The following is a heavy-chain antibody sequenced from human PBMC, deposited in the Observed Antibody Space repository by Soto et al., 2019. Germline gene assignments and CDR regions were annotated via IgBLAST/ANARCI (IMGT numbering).Heavy chain of an antibody. CDR3: TTGNYGAYSDDAFDI. CDR2: IKTKTDGGTT. V-gene: IGHV3-15*01. CDR1: GFTFSKAS. D-gene: IGHD4-17*01. J-gene: IGHJ3*02. Sequence: GGSLRLSCAASGFTFSKASMSWVRQAPGKGLEWVGRIKTKTDGGTTDYTAPVKGRFTISRDDSKNTMYLQMNSLKTEDTAVYYCTTGNYGAYSDDAFDIWGQGTMVTVSS.